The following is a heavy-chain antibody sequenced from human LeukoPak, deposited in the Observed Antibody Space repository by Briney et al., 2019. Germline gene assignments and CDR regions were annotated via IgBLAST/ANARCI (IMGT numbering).Heavy chain of an antibody. Sequence: PGGSLRLSCAASGFTFSSYEMNWVRQAPGKGLEWVSYISSSGSTIYYADSVKGRFTISRDNAKNSLYLQMNSLRAEDTAVYYCAKSNDWSGMYYFDYWGQGTLVTVSS. CDR1: GFTFSSYE. D-gene: IGHD2-8*02. CDR2: ISSSGSTI. V-gene: IGHV3-48*03. J-gene: IGHJ4*02. CDR3: AKSNDWSGMYYFDY.